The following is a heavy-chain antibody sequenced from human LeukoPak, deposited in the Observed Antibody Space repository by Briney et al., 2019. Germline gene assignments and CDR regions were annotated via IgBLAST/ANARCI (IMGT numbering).Heavy chain of an antibody. D-gene: IGHD4-17*01. CDR1: GGTFSSYA. CDR3: ARGNYCDVNWFDP. Sequence: SVKVCCKASGGTFSSYAMHWVRQAPGQRLEWMGWINAGNGNTKYSQKFQGRVTITRDTSASTAYMELSSLRSEDTAVYYCARGNYCDVNWFDPWGQGTLVTVSS. CDR2: INAGNGNT. J-gene: IGHJ5*02. V-gene: IGHV1-3*01.